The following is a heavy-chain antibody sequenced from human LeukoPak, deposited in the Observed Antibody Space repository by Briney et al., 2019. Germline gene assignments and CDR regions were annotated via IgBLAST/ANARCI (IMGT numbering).Heavy chain of an antibody. V-gene: IGHV4-59*01. CDR1: GFTFSSY. CDR3: ARALRYFDWLYPWFDP. CDR2: IYYSGST. Sequence: GSLRLSCAASGFTFSSYWSWIRQPPGKGLEWIGYIYYSGSTNYNPSLKSRVTISVDTSKNQFSLKLSSVTAADTAVYYCARALRYFDWLYPWFDPWGQGTLVTVSS. D-gene: IGHD3-9*01. J-gene: IGHJ5*02.